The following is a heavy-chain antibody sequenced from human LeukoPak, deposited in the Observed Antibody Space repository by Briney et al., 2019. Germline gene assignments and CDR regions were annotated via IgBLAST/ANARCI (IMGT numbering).Heavy chain of an antibody. Sequence: SETLSLTCIVSGGSISSYYWNWIRQPPGKGLEWIGYIYYNGSTKYSPSLKSRVTISVDTSKSQFSLKLNSVTAADTAVYYCARGRGIASTGAMYWLDPWGQGALVSVVS. CDR3: ARGRGIASTGAMYWLDP. V-gene: IGHV4-59*01. CDR1: GGSISSYY. CDR2: IYYNGST. D-gene: IGHD6-13*01. J-gene: IGHJ5*02.